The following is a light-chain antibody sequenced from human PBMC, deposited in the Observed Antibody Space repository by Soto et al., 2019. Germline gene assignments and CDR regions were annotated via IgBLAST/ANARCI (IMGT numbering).Light chain of an antibody. V-gene: IGLV2-14*01. CDR1: SSDVGGYNY. Sequence: QSALTQPASVSGSPGQSITISCTGTSSDVGGYNYVSWYQQHPGKAPKLMIYGVSNRPSGVSNRFSGSKSGNTASLTISGLQAEDEADYYCQSYDGSLSGPVVFGGGTQLTVL. CDR3: QSYDGSLSGPVV. J-gene: IGLJ2*01. CDR2: GVS.